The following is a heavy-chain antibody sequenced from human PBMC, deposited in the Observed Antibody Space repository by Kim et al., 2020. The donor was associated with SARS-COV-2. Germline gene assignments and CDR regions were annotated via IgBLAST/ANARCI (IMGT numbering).Heavy chain of an antibody. J-gene: IGHJ6*02. V-gene: IGHV1-46*01. Sequence: ASVKVSCKASGYTFTSYYMHWVRQAPGQGLEWMGIINPSGGSTSYAQKFQGRVTMTRDTSTSTVYMELSSLRSEDTAVYYCARARSEPYPPKYCSGDSCYSLPSGYYYYGMDVWGQGTTVTVSS. CDR3: ARARSEPYPPKYCSGDSCYSLPSGYYYYGMDV. CDR1: GYTFTSYY. CDR2: INPSGGST. D-gene: IGHD2-15*01.